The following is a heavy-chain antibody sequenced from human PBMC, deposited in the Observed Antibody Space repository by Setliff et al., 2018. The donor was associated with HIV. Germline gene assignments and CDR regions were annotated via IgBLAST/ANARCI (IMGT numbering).Heavy chain of an antibody. CDR1: GGSISGYH. J-gene: IGHJ4*02. Sequence: SETLSLTCTVPGGSISGYHWNWLRQTPGKGLEWIGYIYTSRGTNYNHSLRTRAIISVDTSNQFSLKLSSVTAADAAVYYCARSPSYRSSWEYYFDYWGQGILVTVSS. V-gene: IGHV4-4*09. CDR3: ARSPSYRSSWEYYFDY. CDR2: IYTSRGT. D-gene: IGHD6-13*01.